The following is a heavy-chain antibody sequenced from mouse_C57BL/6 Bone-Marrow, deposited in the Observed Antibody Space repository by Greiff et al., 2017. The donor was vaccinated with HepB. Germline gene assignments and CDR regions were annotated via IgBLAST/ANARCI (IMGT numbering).Heavy chain of an antibody. CDR2: ISGGGGNT. V-gene: IGHV5-9*01. J-gene: IGHJ4*01. Sequence: DVKLVDSGGGLVKPGGSLKLSCAASGFTFSSYTMSWVRQTPEKRLEWVATISGGGGNTYYPDSVKGRFTISRDNAKNTLYLPMSSLRSEDTALYYCARRGAMDYWGQGTSVTVSS. CDR3: ARRGAMDY. CDR1: GFTFSSYT.